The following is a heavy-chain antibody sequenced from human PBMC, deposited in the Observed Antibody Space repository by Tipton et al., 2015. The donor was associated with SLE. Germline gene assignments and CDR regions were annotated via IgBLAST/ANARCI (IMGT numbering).Heavy chain of an antibody. J-gene: IGHJ4*02. CDR3: ARRYGTSFDY. Sequence: TLSLTCTVSGSSIGSNYWSWIRRPPGKELEWIGHIYYTGTTYYNPSLKSRLTLSMDTSKNQFSLRVSSVTAADTAVYYCARRYGTSFDYWDQGTLVTVSS. CDR1: GSSIGSNY. CDR2: IYYTGTT. D-gene: IGHD2-8*01. V-gene: IGHV4-59*08.